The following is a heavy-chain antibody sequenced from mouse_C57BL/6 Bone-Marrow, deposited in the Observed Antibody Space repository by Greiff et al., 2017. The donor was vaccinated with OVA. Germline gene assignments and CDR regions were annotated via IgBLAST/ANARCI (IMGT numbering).Heavy chain of an antibody. V-gene: IGHV5-17*01. CDR1: GFTFSDYG. J-gene: IGHJ1*03. CDR3: ARRLTPVVDWYFDV. Sequence: EVKLVESGGGLVKPGGSLKLSCAASGFTFSDYGMHWVRQAPEKGLEWVAYISSGSSTIYYADTVKGRFTISRDNAKNTLFLQMTSLRSEDTAMYYCARRLTPVVDWYFDVWGTGTTVTVSS. CDR2: ISSGSSTI. D-gene: IGHD1-1*01.